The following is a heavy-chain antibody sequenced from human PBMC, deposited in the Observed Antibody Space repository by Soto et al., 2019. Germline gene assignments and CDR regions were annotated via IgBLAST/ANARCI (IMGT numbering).Heavy chain of an antibody. CDR1: GGSLNGNY. V-gene: IGHV4-34*01. CDR2: INPSGST. J-gene: IGHJ4*02. D-gene: IGHD6-19*01. Sequence: TSETLSLTCAVRGGSLNGNYWGWIRQPPGKRPEWIGEINPSGSTNYNSSLRSRVTISLDTSKNQFSLKLSSVTAADTAVYYCAREKDSLLAASYYFDYWGQGTVVTVSS. CDR3: AREKDSLLAASYYFDY.